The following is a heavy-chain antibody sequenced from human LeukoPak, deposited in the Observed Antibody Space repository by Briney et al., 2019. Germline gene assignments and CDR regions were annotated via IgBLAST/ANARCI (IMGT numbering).Heavy chain of an antibody. V-gene: IGHV4-59*01. CDR3: ARVNYDFWSGYYSLDY. CDR1: GGSISSYY. D-gene: IGHD3-3*01. Sequence: PSETLSLTCTVSGGSISSYYWSWIRQPPGKGLEGIGYIYYSGSTNYNPSLKSRVTISVDTSKNQFSLKLSSVTAADTAVYYCARVNYDFWSGYYSLDYWGQGTLVTVSS. J-gene: IGHJ4*02. CDR2: IYYSGST.